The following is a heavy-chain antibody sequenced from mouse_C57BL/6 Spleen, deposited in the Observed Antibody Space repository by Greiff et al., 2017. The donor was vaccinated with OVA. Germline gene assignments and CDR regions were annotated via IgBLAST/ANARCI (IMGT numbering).Heavy chain of an antibody. CDR3: ARAPNWDWYFDV. Sequence: EVKLVESEGGLVQPGSSMKLSCTASGFTFSDYYMAWVRQVPEKGLEWVANINYDGSSTYYLDSLKSRFIISRDNAKNILYLQMSSLKSEDTATYYCARAPNWDWYFDVWGTGTTVTVSS. CDR2: INYDGSST. J-gene: IGHJ1*03. CDR1: GFTFSDYY. V-gene: IGHV5-16*01. D-gene: IGHD4-1*01.